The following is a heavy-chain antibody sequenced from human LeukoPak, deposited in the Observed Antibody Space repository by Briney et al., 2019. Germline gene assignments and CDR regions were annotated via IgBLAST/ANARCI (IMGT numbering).Heavy chain of an antibody. J-gene: IGHJ4*02. V-gene: IGHV1-2*02. CDR1: GYTFTGYY. CDR2: INPNSGGT. CDR3: ARVGYCSGGSCSDFDY. D-gene: IGHD2-15*01. Sequence: EASVKVSCKASGYTFTGYYIHWVRQAPGQGLGWMGWINPNSGGTNYAQKFQGRVTMTRDTSISTAYMELSRLRSDDTAVYYCARVGYCSGGSCSDFDYWGQGTLVTVSS.